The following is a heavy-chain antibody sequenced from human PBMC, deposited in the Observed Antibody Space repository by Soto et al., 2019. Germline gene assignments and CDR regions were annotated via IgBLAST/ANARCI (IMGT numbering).Heavy chain of an antibody. J-gene: IGHJ4*02. V-gene: IGHV3-7*01. Sequence: EVQLVESGGGLVQPGGSLRLSCAASGFTFSSYWMSWVRQAPGKGLEWVANIKQDGSEKYYVDSVKGRFTISRDNAKNSLYLQMNSLRAEDTAVYYCARDLADIVVVVAATPECFDYWGQGTLVTVSS. D-gene: IGHD2-15*01. CDR3: ARDLADIVVVVAATPECFDY. CDR1: GFTFSSYW. CDR2: IKQDGSEK.